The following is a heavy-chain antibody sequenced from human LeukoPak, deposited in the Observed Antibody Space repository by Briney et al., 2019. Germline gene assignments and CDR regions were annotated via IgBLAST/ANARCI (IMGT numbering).Heavy chain of an antibody. CDR3: ATLTGYSSESWFDP. Sequence: SETLSLTCTVSGGSISSYYWSWIRQPPGKGLEWIGYIYYTGSTNYNPSLKSRVTISVDTSKNQFSLKQSSVTAADTAVYYCATLTGYSSESWFDPWGQGILVTVSS. CDR1: GGSISSYY. D-gene: IGHD3-9*01. V-gene: IGHV4-59*01. J-gene: IGHJ5*02. CDR2: IYYTGST.